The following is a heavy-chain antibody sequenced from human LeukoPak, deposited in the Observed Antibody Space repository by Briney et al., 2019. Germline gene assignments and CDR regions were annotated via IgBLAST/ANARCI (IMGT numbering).Heavy chain of an antibody. V-gene: IGHV3-20*04. CDR1: GFTLDDYG. D-gene: IGHD2-21*02. J-gene: IGHJ4*02. Sequence: GGSLRLSCAVSGFTLDDYGVSWVRQAPGKGLEWVSGINWNGGSTGYADSVKGRFTISRDNAKKSVYLKMNSLRDEDTALYYCARDYCGGDCYPFDYWGQGTLVTVSS. CDR2: INWNGGST. CDR3: ARDYCGGDCYPFDY.